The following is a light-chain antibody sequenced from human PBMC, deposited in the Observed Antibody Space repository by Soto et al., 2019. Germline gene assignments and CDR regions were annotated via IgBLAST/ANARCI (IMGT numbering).Light chain of an antibody. CDR2: DAS. V-gene: IGKV1-5*01. Sequence: DIQMNQSPSTLSASVGDTVTITCRASQTISTWLAWHQQKPGKAPKRLIYDASSLESGVPSRFSGSGSGTEFTLTLSSLQSEDFAVYYCQQYNNWPLFGQGTRLEN. CDR3: QQYNNWPL. CDR1: QTISTW. J-gene: IGKJ5*01.